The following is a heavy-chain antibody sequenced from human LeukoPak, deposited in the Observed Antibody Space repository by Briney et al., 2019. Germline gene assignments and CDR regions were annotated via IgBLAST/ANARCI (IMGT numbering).Heavy chain of an antibody. D-gene: IGHD3-10*01. J-gene: IGHJ5*02. V-gene: IGHV4-34*01. CDR1: GGSFSGYY. Sequence: SETLSLTCAVYGGSFSGYYWSWIRQPPGKGLGWIGEINHSGSTNYNPSLKSRVTISVDTSKNQFSLKLSSVTAADTAVYYCARGVSYYGSGSYYMYNWFDPWGQGTLVTVSS. CDR2: INHSGST. CDR3: ARGVSYYGSGSYYMYNWFDP.